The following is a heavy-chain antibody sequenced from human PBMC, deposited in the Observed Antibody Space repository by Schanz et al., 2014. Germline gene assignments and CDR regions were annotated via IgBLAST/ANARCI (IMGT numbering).Heavy chain of an antibody. CDR2: INPNSGGT. CDR3: ARAGQDFEYSSLSPIWYFDL. D-gene: IGHD6-6*01. CDR1: GYTFTGYP. J-gene: IGHJ2*01. Sequence: QVQLVQSGAEVKKPGASVKVSCKASGYTFTGYPMHWVRQAPGQGLEWMGWINPNSGGTNYAQKFQGRVTMTRDTSISTAYMELSRLRSDDTAVYYCARAGQDFEYSSLSPIWYFDLWGRGTLVTVSS. V-gene: IGHV1-2*02.